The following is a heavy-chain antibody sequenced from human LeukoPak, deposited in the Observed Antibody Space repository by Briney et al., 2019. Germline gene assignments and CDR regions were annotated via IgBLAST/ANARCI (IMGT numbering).Heavy chain of an antibody. CDR3: ANAPLLSPPNWYFDL. CDR1: GFTFSSYA. D-gene: IGHD1-26*01. CDR2: ISGSGGST. Sequence: GGSLRLSCAASGFTFSSYAMSWVRQAPGKGLEWVSAISGSGGSTYYADSVKGRFTISRDNSKNTLYLQMNSLRAEDTAVYYCANAPLLSPPNWYFDLWGRGTLVTVSS. J-gene: IGHJ2*01. V-gene: IGHV3-23*01.